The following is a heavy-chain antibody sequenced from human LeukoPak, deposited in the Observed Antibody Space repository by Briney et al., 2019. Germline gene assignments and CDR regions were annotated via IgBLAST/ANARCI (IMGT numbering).Heavy chain of an antibody. CDR1: GGSIRSSSYY. V-gene: IGHV4-39*01. CDR2: IYYSGST. Sequence: SETLSLTCTVSGGSIRSSSYYWGWIRQPPGKGLEWIGSIYYSGSTYYNPSLKSRVTISVDTSKNQFSLKLTSVTAADTAVYYCARHRTIYYDNSGYWVWGQGTLVTVSS. D-gene: IGHD3-22*01. CDR3: ARHRTIYYDNSGYWV. J-gene: IGHJ4*02.